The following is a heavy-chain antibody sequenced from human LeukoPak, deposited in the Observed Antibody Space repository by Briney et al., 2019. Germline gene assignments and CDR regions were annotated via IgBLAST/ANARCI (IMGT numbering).Heavy chain of an antibody. CDR3: ARPKGVVPAAKGYYYGMDV. CDR1: GFTVSSNY. CDR2: IYSGGST. D-gene: IGHD2-2*01. J-gene: IGHJ6*02. Sequence: GGSLRLSCAASGFTVSSNYMSWVRQAPGKGLEWVSVIYSGGSTYYADSVKGRFAISRDNSKNTLYLQMNSLRAEDTAVYYCARPKGVVPAAKGYYYGMDVWGQGTTVTVSS. V-gene: IGHV3-53*01.